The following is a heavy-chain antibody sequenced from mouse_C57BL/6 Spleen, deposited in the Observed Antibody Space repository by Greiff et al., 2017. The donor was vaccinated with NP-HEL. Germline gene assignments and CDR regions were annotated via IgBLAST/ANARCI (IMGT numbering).Heavy chain of an antibody. D-gene: IGHD1-1*01. CDR1: GFTFSSYA. CDR3: ARDDYGSSIWYFDV. Sequence: VQLKESGGGLVKPGGSLKLSCAASGFTFSSYAMSWVRQTPEKRLEWVATISDGGSYTYYPDNVKGRFTISRDNAKNNLYLQMSHLKSEDTAMYYCARDDYGSSIWYFDVWGTGTTVTVSS. J-gene: IGHJ1*03. V-gene: IGHV5-4*01. CDR2: ISDGGSYT.